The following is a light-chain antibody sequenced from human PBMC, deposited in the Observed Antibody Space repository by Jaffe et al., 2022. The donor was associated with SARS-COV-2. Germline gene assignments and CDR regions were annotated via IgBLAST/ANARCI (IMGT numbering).Light chain of an antibody. CDR2: LGS. CDR1: QSLLYSNGYNY. Sequence: DIVMSQSPLSLSVIPGEPASISCRSSQSLLYSNGYNYLDWYLQKPGHSPQLLIYLGSYRASGVPDRLSGSGSGTDFVLEISRVEAEDVGVYYCMQALKTPYTFGQGTKLE. V-gene: IGKV2-28*01. J-gene: IGKJ2*01. CDR3: MQALKTPYT.